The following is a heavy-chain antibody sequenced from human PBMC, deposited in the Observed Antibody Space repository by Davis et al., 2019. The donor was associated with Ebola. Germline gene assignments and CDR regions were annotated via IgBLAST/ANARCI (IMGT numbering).Heavy chain of an antibody. D-gene: IGHD3-22*01. Sequence: PGGSLRLSCAASGFTFSSYWMSWVRQAPGKGLEWVANIKQDGSEKYYVDSVKGRFTISRDNAKNSLYLQMNSLRAEDTAVYYCARDPYDYDREDFDYWGQGTLVTVSS. CDR2: IKQDGSEK. J-gene: IGHJ4*02. V-gene: IGHV3-7*01. CDR3: ARDPYDYDREDFDY. CDR1: GFTFSSYW.